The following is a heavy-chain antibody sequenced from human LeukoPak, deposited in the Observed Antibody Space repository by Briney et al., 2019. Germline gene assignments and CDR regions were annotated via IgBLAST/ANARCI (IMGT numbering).Heavy chain of an antibody. CDR1: GFTFSSYE. CDR3: ARAPTSEQQLHFDY. D-gene: IGHD6-13*01. Sequence: GGSLRLSCAASGFTFSSYEMNWVRQAPGKGLEWVSYISSSGSTIYYADSVKGRFTISRDNSKNTLYLQMNSLRAEDTAVYYCARAPTSEQQLHFDYWGQGTLVTVSS. J-gene: IGHJ4*02. CDR2: ISSSGSTI. V-gene: IGHV3-48*03.